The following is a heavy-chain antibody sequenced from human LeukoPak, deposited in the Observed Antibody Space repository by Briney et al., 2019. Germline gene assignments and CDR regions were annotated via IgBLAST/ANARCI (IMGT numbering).Heavy chain of an antibody. V-gene: IGHV1-8*01. Sequence: ASVKVSCKASGYTFTSYDINWVRQATGQGLEWMGWMNPNSGNRGYAQKFQGRVTMTRNTAISTAYMELSSLRSKDTAVYYCARGLRYYDSSGYYSFDFWGQGTLVTVSS. CDR3: ARGLRYYDSSGYYSFDF. CDR1: GYTFTSYD. J-gene: IGHJ4*02. D-gene: IGHD3-22*01. CDR2: MNPNSGNR.